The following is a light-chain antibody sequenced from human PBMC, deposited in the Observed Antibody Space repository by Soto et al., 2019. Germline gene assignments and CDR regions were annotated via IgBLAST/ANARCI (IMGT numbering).Light chain of an antibody. CDR2: EIS. J-gene: IGKJ3*01. Sequence: DIQMTQPPSSLSASAGDRVTITCRASQGVGNSLDWYQQKPGKAPKRLIYEISSLQTGVPSRFSGTGSGTEFTLTISGLQPEDFATYYCLQHTSYPFTFGPGTKVDIK. CDR1: QGVGNS. CDR3: LQHTSYPFT. V-gene: IGKV1-17*01.